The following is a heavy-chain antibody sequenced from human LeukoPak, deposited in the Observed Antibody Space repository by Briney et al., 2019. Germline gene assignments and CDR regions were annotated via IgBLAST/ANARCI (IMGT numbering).Heavy chain of an antibody. CDR3: AREGYYGSGSYYRAFDI. D-gene: IGHD3-10*01. CDR2: ISAYNGNT. J-gene: IGHJ3*02. V-gene: IGHV1-18*01. CDR1: GYTFTSYG. Sequence: GASVKVSCKASGYTFTSYGISWVRQAPGQGLEWVGWISAYNGNTNYAQKLQGRVTMTTDTSTSTAYMELRSLRSDDTAVYYCAREGYYGSGSYYRAFDIWGQGTMVTVSS.